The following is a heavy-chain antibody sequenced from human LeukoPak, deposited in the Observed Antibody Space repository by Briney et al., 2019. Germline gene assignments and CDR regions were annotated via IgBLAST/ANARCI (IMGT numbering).Heavy chain of an antibody. Sequence: GGSLRLSCAASGFTFSSYGMNWVRQAPGKGLEWVSFISSSSSYIYYADSVKGRFTISTDNAKNSLYLQMSSLRAEDTAVYYCARGSGGQQLIRGYYYMDVWGKGTTVTVSS. V-gene: IGHV3-21*01. CDR3: ARGSGGQQLIRGYYYMDV. D-gene: IGHD6-6*01. J-gene: IGHJ6*03. CDR2: ISSSSSYI. CDR1: GFTFSSYG.